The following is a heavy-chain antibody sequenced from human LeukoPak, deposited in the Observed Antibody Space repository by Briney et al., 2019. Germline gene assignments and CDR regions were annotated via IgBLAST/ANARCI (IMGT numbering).Heavy chain of an antibody. V-gene: IGHV4-59*12. Sequence: SETLSLTCAVYGGSFSGYYWSWIRQPPGKGLEWIGYIYYSGSTNYNPSLKSRVTISVDTSENQFSLKLSSVTAADTAVYYCARARWNPSQGAFDIWGQGTLVTVSS. D-gene: IGHD1-1*01. CDR2: IYYSGST. CDR3: ARARWNPSQGAFDI. J-gene: IGHJ4*02. CDR1: GGSFSGYY.